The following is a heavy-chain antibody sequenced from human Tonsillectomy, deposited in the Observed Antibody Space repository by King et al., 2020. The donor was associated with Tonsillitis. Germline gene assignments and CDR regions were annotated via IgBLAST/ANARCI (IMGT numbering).Heavy chain of an antibody. J-gene: IGHJ4*02. D-gene: IGHD1-14*01. CDR3: AAVPTALAPAGII. V-gene: IGHV3-30*02. CDR1: GFRFSTYG. CDR2: IRDDGSNK. Sequence: VQLVESGGGVVQPGGSLRLSCAASGFRFSTYGMHWVRQAPGKGLEWVAFIRDDGSNKYYEDSVKGRFTISRDNSKNTLYLQIDGLRAEDTAVYYCAAVPTALAPAGIIWGQGTQVTVSS.